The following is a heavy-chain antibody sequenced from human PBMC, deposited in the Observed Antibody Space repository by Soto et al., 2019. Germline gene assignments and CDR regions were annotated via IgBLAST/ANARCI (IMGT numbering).Heavy chain of an antibody. D-gene: IGHD2-15*01. V-gene: IGHV3-49*04. CDR2: IRSKAYGGTT. CDR3: TSSGGSSYNAFDI. Sequence: PGGSPRLSCTASGFTFGDYAMSWVRQAPGKGLEWVGFIRSKAYGGTTEYAASVKGRFTISRDDSKSIAYLQMNSLKTEDTAVYYCTSSGGSSYNAFDIWGQGTMVTVSS. CDR1: GFTFGDYA. J-gene: IGHJ3*02.